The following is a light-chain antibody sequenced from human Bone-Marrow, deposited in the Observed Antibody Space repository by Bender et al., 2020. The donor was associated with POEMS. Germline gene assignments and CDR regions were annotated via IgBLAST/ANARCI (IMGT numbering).Light chain of an antibody. CDR2: EDS. Sequence: SSELTQPPSVSVSPGQTARITCGGNNIGSKSVHWHQQRPGQAPVLVVYEDSDRPSGIPERFSGSSSGTTVTLTISGVRAEDEADYYCQTADTRGTYPVVFGGGTKLTVL. CDR3: QTADTRGTYPVV. CDR1: NIGSKS. V-gene: IGLV3-25*03. J-gene: IGLJ2*01.